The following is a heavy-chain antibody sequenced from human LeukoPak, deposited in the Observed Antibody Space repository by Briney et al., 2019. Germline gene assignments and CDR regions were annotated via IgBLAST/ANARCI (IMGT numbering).Heavy chain of an antibody. CDR2: LYYSGNT. D-gene: IGHD6-19*01. CDR1: GGSISSISHS. Sequence: SETLSLTCTVSGGSISSISHSWGWIRQPPGKGLEWIGSLYYSGNTYYNSSLKSRLTISVDTSKNQLSLKVTSVTAADTAVYYCARHQYRSGWTYHFDYWGEGTLVTVSS. V-gene: IGHV4-39*01. CDR3: ARHQYRSGWTYHFDY. J-gene: IGHJ4*02.